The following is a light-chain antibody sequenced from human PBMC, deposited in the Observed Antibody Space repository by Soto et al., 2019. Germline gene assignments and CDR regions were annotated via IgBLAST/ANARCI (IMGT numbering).Light chain of an antibody. J-gene: IGLJ2*01. CDR3: LLTYSGARV. CDR1: TGAVTNGHY. CDR2: DTD. Sequence: QAVVTKEPSLTVSPGGTVILTCGSSTGAVTNGHYAYWFQQMPGQAPRTLIYDTDNKHSWTPARFSASLLGGKAALTLTGAQPEDEADYYCLLTYSGARVFGGGTKLTVL. V-gene: IGLV7-46*01.